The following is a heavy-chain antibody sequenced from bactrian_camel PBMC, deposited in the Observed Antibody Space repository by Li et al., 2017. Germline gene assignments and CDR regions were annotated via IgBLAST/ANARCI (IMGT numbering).Heavy chain of an antibody. Sequence: HVQLVESGGGSVQTGGSLRLSCTSSGHTYGLYCLGWFRQIPGKEREGLASIDSEGRTTSADSVEGRFTISRDSAQNTVYLQMNSLKPEDTGMYYCAADSALVPCPYGNAYYNGHWGQGTQVTVS. CDR2: IDSEGRT. D-gene: IGHD6*01. CDR3: AADSALVPCPYGNAYYNGH. V-gene: IGHV3S53*01. CDR1: GHTYGLYC. J-gene: IGHJ4*01.